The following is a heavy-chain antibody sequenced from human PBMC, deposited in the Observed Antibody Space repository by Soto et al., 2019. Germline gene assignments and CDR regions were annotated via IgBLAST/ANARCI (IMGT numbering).Heavy chain of an antibody. D-gene: IGHD2-15*01. Sequence: GASVKVSCKASGGTFSTYTFSWVRQAPGQGLEWMGRIIPTFGTPYYAQKFQGRVTITADKSTSTVYMELSSLGSDDTAVYFCARGLECRGYCLDKPTWFGPWGQGTLVTVSS. CDR2: IIPTFGTP. CDR1: GGTFSTYT. CDR3: ARGLECRGYCLDKPTWFGP. J-gene: IGHJ5*02. V-gene: IGHV1-69*06.